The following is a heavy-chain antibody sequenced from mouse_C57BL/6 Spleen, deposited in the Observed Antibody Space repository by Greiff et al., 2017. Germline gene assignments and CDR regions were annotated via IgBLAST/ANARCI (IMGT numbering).Heavy chain of an antibody. V-gene: IGHV1-55*01. Sequence: QVQLQQPGAELVKPGASVKMSCKASGYTFTSYWITWVKQRPGQGLEWIGDIYPGSGSTNYNEKFKSKATLTVYTSSSTAYMQLSSLTSEDSAVYYCAYYSSYYFDYWGQGTTLTVSS. CDR2: IYPGSGST. CDR1: GYTFTSYW. D-gene: IGHD2-12*01. J-gene: IGHJ2*01. CDR3: AYYSSYYFDY.